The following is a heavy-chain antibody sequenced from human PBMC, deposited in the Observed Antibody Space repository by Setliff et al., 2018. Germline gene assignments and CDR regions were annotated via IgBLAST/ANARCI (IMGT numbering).Heavy chain of an antibody. CDR3: ARDLDYQYYYDRGHYIDY. J-gene: IGHJ4*02. CDR1: GYIFTSYG. CDR2: ISSYNGKT. Sequence: ASVKVSCKASGYIFTSYGISWVRQAPGQGLEWMGWISSYNGKTNYEQKLQGRVTMTTDTSTSTAYMELRSLRSDDTAVYYCARDLDYQYYYDRGHYIDYWGQGTLVTVSS. V-gene: IGHV1-18*01. D-gene: IGHD3-22*01.